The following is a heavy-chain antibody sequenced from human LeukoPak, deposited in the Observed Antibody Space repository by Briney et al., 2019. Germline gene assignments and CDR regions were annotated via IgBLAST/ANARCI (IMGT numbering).Heavy chain of an antibody. V-gene: IGHV3-49*03. CDR2: IRSKAYGGTT. J-gene: IGHJ6*02. D-gene: IGHD3-9*01. Sequence: GGSLRLSCTASGFTFGDYPMSWFRQAPGKGLEWVGFIRSKAYGGTTEYAASVKGRFTISRDDSKSIAYLQMNSLKTEDTAVYYCTRGDDILTGYPENGMDVWGQGTTVTVSS. CDR3: TRGDDILTGYPENGMDV. CDR1: GFTFGDYP.